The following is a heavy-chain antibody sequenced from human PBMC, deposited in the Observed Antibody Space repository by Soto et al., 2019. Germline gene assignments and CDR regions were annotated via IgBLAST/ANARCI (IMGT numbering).Heavy chain of an antibody. CDR3: AKDDGTFFYDTSGYHLDY. V-gene: IGHV3-30*18. D-gene: IGHD3-22*01. Sequence: GGSLRLSCAASGFTFSNYGMHWVRQAPGKGLEWVAIIAYDGTNTYYADSVKGRFTISRDNSKNTLYLQMNSLRDEDTAVYYCAKDDGTFFYDTSGYHLDYWGQGTLVTVSS. CDR1: GFTFSNYG. CDR2: IAYDGTNT. J-gene: IGHJ4*02.